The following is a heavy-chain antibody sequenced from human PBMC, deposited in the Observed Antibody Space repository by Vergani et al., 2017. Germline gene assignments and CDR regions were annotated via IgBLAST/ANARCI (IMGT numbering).Heavy chain of an antibody. Sequence: EVQLVESGGGLVKPGGSLRLSCAASGFTFSSYSMNWVRQAPGKGLEWVSSISSSSSYIYYADSVKGRFTISRDNAKNSLYLQMNSLRAEDTAVYYCARDRMRETYYYDSSGYYFYGMDVWGQXP. J-gene: IGHJ6*02. CDR3: ARDRMRETYYYDSSGYYFYGMDV. CDR1: GFTFSSYS. D-gene: IGHD3-22*01. V-gene: IGHV3-21*01. CDR2: ISSSSSYI.